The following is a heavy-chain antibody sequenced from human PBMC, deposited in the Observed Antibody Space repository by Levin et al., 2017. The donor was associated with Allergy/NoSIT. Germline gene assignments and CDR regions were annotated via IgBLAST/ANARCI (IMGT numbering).Heavy chain of an antibody. CDR2: IWSDGSNK. V-gene: IGHV3-33*01. J-gene: IGHJ4*02. Sequence: GGSLRLSCAASGFTFSNYGMHWVRQAPGKGLEWVAVIWSDGSNKYYGDSVKDRFTISRDNSRNTLYLQMNSLRAEDTAVYYCARVESKRLVFANVYWGQGTLVTVSS. D-gene: IGHD6-6*01. CDR3: ARVESKRLVFANVY. CDR1: GFTFSNYG.